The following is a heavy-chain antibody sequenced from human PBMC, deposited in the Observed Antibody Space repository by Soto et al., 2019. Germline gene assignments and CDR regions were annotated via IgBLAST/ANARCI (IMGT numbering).Heavy chain of an antibody. CDR2: ISAYNGNT. Sequence: ASVKVSCKASGYTFTSYGISWVRQAPGQGLEWMGWISAYNGNTNYAQKLQGRVTMTTDTSTSTAYMELRSLRSDDTAVYYCARDCSGGSCYLPNDFDYWGQGTLVTVSS. D-gene: IGHD2-15*01. CDR1: GYTFTSYG. J-gene: IGHJ4*02. V-gene: IGHV1-18*01. CDR3: ARDCSGGSCYLPNDFDY.